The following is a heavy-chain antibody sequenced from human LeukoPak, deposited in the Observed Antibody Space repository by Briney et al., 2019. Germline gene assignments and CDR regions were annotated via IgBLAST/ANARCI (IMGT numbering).Heavy chain of an antibody. CDR2: IYTSGST. D-gene: IGHD3-22*01. CDR3: ARGLRYDNSDSGAF. CDR1: GGSISSGSYY. Sequence: PSETLSLTCTVSGGSISSGSYYWGWIRQPAGKGLEWIGRIYTSGSTNYNPSLKSRVTISIDTSTNQFSLKLTSVTAADTALYYCARGLRYDNSDSGAFWGQGTVVTVSS. J-gene: IGHJ3*01. V-gene: IGHV4-61*02.